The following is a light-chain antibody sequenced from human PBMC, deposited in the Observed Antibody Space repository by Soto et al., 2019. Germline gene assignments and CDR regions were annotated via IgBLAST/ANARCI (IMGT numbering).Light chain of an antibody. CDR1: QSVDIS. J-gene: IGKJ5*01. Sequence: EIVLTQSPATLSVSPGERVILSFMASQSVDISLAWYQQKPGQAPRLLIYDASNRATGIPARFSGSGSGTDFTLTISSLEPEDFAVYYCQQRSNWPITFGQGTRLEIK. CDR2: DAS. V-gene: IGKV3-11*01. CDR3: QQRSNWPIT.